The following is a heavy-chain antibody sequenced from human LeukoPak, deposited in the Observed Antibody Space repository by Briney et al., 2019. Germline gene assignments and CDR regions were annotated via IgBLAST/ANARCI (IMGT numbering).Heavy chain of an antibody. J-gene: IGHJ4*02. CDR1: GFSLSTSGVG. V-gene: IGHV2-5*01. Sequence: SGPTLVKPTQTLTPTCTFSGFSLSTSGVGVGWIRQPPGKALEWLALIYWNDDKRYSPSLKSRLTITKDTSKNQVVLTMTNMDPVDTATYYCAHRSAVAGSFLRMGYFDYWGQGTLVTVSS. CDR2: IYWNDDK. D-gene: IGHD6-19*01. CDR3: AHRSAVAGSFLRMGYFDY.